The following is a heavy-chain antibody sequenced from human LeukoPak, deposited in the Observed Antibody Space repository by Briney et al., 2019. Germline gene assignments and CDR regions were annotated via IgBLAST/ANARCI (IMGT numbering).Heavy chain of an antibody. CDR1: GFTFSSYN. D-gene: IGHD1-26*01. V-gene: IGHV3-21*01. CDR3: AKTSGSYTVDY. J-gene: IGHJ4*02. Sequence: GGSLRLSCAASGFTFSSYNMNWVRQAPGKGLEWVSSISSSSSYIYYADSVKGRFTISRDNAKNSLYLQMNSLRAEDTAVYYCAKTSGSYTVDYWGQGTLVTVSS. CDR2: ISSSSSYI.